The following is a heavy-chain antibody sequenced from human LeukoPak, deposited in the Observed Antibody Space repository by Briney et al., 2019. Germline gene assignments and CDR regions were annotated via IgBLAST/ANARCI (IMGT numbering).Heavy chain of an antibody. CDR3: ARDWQWLSPGHGLYYYYGMDV. D-gene: IGHD6-19*01. V-gene: IGHV4-59*01. Sequence: SETLSHTCTVPGGSISSYYWSWIRQPPGKGLEWIGYIYYSGSTNYNPSLKSRVTISVDTSKNQFSLKLSSVTAADTAVYYCARDWQWLSPGHGLYYYYGMDVWGQGTTVTVSS. CDR1: GGSISSYY. CDR2: IYYSGST. J-gene: IGHJ6*02.